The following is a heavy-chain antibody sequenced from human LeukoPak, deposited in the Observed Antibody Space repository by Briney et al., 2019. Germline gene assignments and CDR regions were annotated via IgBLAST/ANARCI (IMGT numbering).Heavy chain of an antibody. J-gene: IGHJ4*02. CDR1: GYTFTSYD. Sequence: ASVKVSCKASGYTFTSYDINWVRQATGQGLEWMGGMNPNSGNTGYAQKFQGRVTMTRNTSISTAYMELSSLRSADTVVYDCARGLSSGDYWGQGTLVTVSS. D-gene: IGHD6-19*01. V-gene: IGHV1-8*01. CDR2: MNPNSGNT. CDR3: ARGLSSGDY.